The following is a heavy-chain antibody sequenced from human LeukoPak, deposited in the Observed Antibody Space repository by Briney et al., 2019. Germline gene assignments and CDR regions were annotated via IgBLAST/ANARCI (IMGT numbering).Heavy chain of an antibody. J-gene: IGHJ4*02. V-gene: IGHV3-20*04. Sequence: GGSLRLSCAASGFTFDDYGMSWVRQAPGKGLEWVSDINWNGGSTGYADSVKGRFTISRDNAKNSLYLQMNSLRAEDTALYYCARSPADYDSSGYWGQGTLVTVSS. CDR1: GFTFDDYG. CDR3: ARSPADYDSSGY. D-gene: IGHD3-22*01. CDR2: INWNGGST.